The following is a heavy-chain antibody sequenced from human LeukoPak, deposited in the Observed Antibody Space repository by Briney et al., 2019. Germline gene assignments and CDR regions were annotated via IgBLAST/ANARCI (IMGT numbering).Heavy chain of an antibody. CDR3: ARIGLCSGGSCYVDY. V-gene: IGHV1-69*04. CDR1: GGTFSSYA. D-gene: IGHD2-15*01. Sequence: SVKVSCKASGGTFSSYAISWVRQAPGQGLEWMGRIIPIFGIANYAQKFQGRVTITADKSTRTAYMELSSLRSEDTAVYYCARIGLCSGGSCYVDYWGQGTLVTVSS. J-gene: IGHJ4*02. CDR2: IIPIFGIA.